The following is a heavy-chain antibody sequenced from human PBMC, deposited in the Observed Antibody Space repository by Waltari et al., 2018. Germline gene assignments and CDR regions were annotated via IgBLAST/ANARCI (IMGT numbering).Heavy chain of an antibody. J-gene: IGHJ4*02. CDR2: IYSGSST. CDR1: GFTFSSNY. Sequence: EVQLVESGGGLVQPGGSLRLSCAASGFTFSSNYMSWVRQAPGRGLEWVSVIYSGSSTHYADSVKGLFTISRDNSKNTRYRQMNSLSAEDTAVYYCARDLGPSLTWGQGTLVTVSS. V-gene: IGHV3-66*01. CDR3: ARDLGPSLT.